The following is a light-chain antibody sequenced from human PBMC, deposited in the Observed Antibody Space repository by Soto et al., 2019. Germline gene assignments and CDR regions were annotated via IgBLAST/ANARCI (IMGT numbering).Light chain of an antibody. Sequence: DVVVTQTPLSLSVTPGQPASISFKSTQSLLLWDGKTYVDWYLQKSGQPPQLLIYEVSNRFSGVPARFSGSGSGTDFTLKISRVQAEDVGVYYCMHSVQLPITFGQGTRLEIK. CDR1: QSLLLWDGKTY. J-gene: IGKJ5*01. CDR2: EVS. CDR3: MHSVQLPIT. V-gene: IGKV2D-29*01.